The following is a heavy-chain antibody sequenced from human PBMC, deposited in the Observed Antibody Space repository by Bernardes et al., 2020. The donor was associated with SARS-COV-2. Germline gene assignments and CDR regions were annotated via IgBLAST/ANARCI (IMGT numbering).Heavy chain of an antibody. CDR1: GFTFSSYA. Sequence: GGSLRLSCAASGFTFSSYAMHWVRQAPGKGLEWVAVISYDGSNKYYADSVKGRFTISRDNSKNTLYLQMNSLRAEDTAVYYCAREGVYCSSTSCYSGGYFDLWGRGTLVTVSS. V-gene: IGHV3-30*04. D-gene: IGHD2-2*02. CDR3: AREGVYCSSTSCYSGGYFDL. CDR2: ISYDGSNK. J-gene: IGHJ2*01.